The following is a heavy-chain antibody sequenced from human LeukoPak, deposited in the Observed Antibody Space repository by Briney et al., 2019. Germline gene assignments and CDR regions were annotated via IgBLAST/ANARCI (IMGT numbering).Heavy chain of an antibody. CDR1: GYTFTSYG. CDR2: ISAYNGNT. Sequence: GASVKVSCKGSGYTFTSYGISWVGQAPGQGVEGMGWISAYNGNTNYAQKLQGRVTMTTDTSTRTAYMEMRRLRYEDTAVYYCARGVHGDYVDVEYMDVWGKGTTVTISS. CDR3: ARGVHGDYVDVEYMDV. D-gene: IGHD4-17*01. V-gene: IGHV1-18*01. J-gene: IGHJ6*03.